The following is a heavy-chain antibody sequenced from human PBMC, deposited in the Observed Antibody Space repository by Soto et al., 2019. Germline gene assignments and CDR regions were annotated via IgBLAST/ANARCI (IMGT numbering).Heavy chain of an antibody. V-gene: IGHV4-39*07. D-gene: IGHD6-13*01. CDR3: ARVGYSSSWYWFDP. J-gene: IGHJ5*02. CDR2: IYYSGST. Sequence: SETLSLTCTVSGGSISSSSYYWGWIRQPPGKGLEWIGRIYYSGSTYYNPSLKSRVTISVDTSKNQFSLKLSSVTAADTAVYYGARVGYSSSWYWFDPWGQGTLVTVSS. CDR1: GGSISSSSYY.